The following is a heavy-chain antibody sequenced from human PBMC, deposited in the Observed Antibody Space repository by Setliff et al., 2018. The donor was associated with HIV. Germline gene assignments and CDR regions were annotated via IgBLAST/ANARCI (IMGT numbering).Heavy chain of an antibody. J-gene: IGHJ5*01. CDR2: LSGSGAVK. Sequence: AGGSLRLSCAASGFAFSGEAMAWVRQVPGKGLEWVSSLSGSGAVKYYAASVKGRFTISRDNSQQTMHVQMNGLRAEDTAVYYCARPLLRTNTVYGILGNWFDSWGRGTLVTVSS. CDR3: ARPLLRTNTVYGILGNWFDS. V-gene: IGHV3-23*01. CDR1: GFAFSGEA. D-gene: IGHD2-8*01.